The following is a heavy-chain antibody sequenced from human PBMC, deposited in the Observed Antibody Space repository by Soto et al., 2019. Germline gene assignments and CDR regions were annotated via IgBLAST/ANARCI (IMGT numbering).Heavy chain of an antibody. CDR1: GFTFSSYA. CDR3: AKGWGSSGYYEYYFDY. D-gene: IGHD3-22*01. J-gene: IGHJ4*02. Sequence: GGSLRLSCAASGFTFSSYAMSWVRQAPGKGLEWVSAISGSGGSTYYADSVKGRFTISRDNSKNTLYLQMNSLRAEDTAVYYCAKGWGSSGYYEYYFDYWGQGTLVTVSS. V-gene: IGHV3-23*01. CDR2: ISGSGGST.